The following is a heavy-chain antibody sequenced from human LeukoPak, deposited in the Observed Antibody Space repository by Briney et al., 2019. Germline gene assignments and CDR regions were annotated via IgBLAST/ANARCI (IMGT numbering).Heavy chain of an antibody. J-gene: IGHJ5*02. CDR2: VYYSGST. CDR3: AREVAAAGTSDNWFDP. D-gene: IGHD6-13*01. CDR1: GDFITASY. Sequence: PSETLSLTCTVSGDFITASYWSWIRQPPGKGLEWIGYVYYSGSTEYNPSLRSRVTISLEMSKHQFSLNVTSVTAADTAVYYCAREVAAAGTSDNWFDPWGQGTLVTVSS. V-gene: IGHV4-59*01.